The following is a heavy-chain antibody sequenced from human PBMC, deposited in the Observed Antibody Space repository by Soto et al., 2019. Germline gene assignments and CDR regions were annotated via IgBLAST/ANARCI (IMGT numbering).Heavy chain of an antibody. V-gene: IGHV4-31*03. CDR3: ARARTQGYCSGGSCYRWFDP. D-gene: IGHD2-15*01. J-gene: IGHJ5*02. CDR1: GGSSSGGYY. CDR2: IYYTGST. Sequence: SETLSLTCTVSGGSSSGGYYWSWIRQHPGKGLEWIGYIYYTGSTYYNPSLKSRVIISVDTSKNQFSLELTSVTAADTAVYYCARARTQGYCSGGSCYRWFDPWGEGTLVTVSS.